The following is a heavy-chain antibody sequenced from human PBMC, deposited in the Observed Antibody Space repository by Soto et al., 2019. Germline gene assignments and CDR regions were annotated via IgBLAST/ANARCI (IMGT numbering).Heavy chain of an antibody. V-gene: IGHV4-39*01. CDR1: GGSISSSSYY. CDR2: IYYSGST. J-gene: IGHJ5*02. D-gene: IGHD5-18*01. Sequence: QLQLQESGPGLVKPSETLSLTCTVSGGSISSSSYYWGWIRQPPGKELEWIGSIYYSGSTYYNPSLKSRVTISVDTSKNQFSLKLSSVTAADTAVYYCARRGYSYGPDNWFDPWGQGTLVTVSS. CDR3: ARRGYSYGPDNWFDP.